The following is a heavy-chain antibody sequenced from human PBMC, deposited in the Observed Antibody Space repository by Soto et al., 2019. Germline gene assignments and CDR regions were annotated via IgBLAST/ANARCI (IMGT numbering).Heavy chain of an antibody. CDR2: IVPKFGTT. D-gene: IGHD6-19*01. Sequence: QMQLVRSGAEVKKPGSSVKVSCKTSGGTFSTHVIGWVRQAPGQGLEWMGGIVPKFGTTNYAHKFKGRVKITADESTSTAYMEVSSLTSEDTAVYYCVRGGSDNSGWYIWFDPWGQGTLVTVSS. CDR3: VRGGSDNSGWYIWFDP. CDR1: GGTFSTHV. V-gene: IGHV1-69*01. J-gene: IGHJ5*02.